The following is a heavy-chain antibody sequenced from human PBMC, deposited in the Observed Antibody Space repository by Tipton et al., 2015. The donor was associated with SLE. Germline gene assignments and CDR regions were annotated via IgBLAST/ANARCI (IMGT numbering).Heavy chain of an antibody. J-gene: IGHJ2*01. CDR2: INYSGRT. V-gene: IGHV4-34*01. D-gene: IGHD3-9*01. CDR3: ARIPETDYDILTGYYRSYWYFDL. Sequence: TLSLTCAVYGGSFSGYYWSWIRQPPGKGLEWVGEINYSGRTNYNPSLKSRVTISVDTSKNQLSLKLSSVTAADTAVYYCARIPETDYDILTGYYRSYWYFDLWGRGTLVTVSS. CDR1: GGSFSGYY.